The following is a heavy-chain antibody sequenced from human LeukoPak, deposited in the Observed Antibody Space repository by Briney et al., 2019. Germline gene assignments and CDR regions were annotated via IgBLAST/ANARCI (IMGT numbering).Heavy chain of an antibody. Sequence: GGSLRLSCAASGFTFSSYSMNWVRQAPGKGLEWVSYISSSSSTIYYADSVKGRFTISRDNAKNSLYLQMNSLRAEDTAVYYCARDSDSSSSPWGQGTLVTVSS. D-gene: IGHD6-6*01. J-gene: IGHJ5*02. CDR1: GFTFSSYS. CDR3: ARDSDSSSSP. CDR2: ISSSSSTI. V-gene: IGHV3-48*01.